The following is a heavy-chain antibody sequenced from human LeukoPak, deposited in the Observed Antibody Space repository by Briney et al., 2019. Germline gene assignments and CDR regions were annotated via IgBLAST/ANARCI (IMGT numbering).Heavy chain of an antibody. D-gene: IGHD1-26*01. Sequence: PGGSLRLSCAASEFTFSSYAMSWVRQAPGKGLERVSGINWNGGSTGYAGSVKGRFTISRDNAKNSLYLQLNSLRAEDTALYHCARDAGSYGFDPWGQGTLVTVSS. CDR2: INWNGGST. CDR3: ARDAGSYGFDP. V-gene: IGHV3-20*01. J-gene: IGHJ5*02. CDR1: EFTFSSYA.